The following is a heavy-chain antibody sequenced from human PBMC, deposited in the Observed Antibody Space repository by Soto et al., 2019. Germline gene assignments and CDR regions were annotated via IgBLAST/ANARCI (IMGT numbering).Heavy chain of an antibody. Sequence: GGSLRLSCAASGFTFSSYSMNWVRQAPGKGLEWVSYISSSSSTIYYADSVKGRFTISRDNAKNSLYLQMNSLRDEDTAVYYCARDFGVDTAMSREGYWGQGTLVTVSS. CDR2: ISSSSSTI. CDR3: ARDFGVDTAMSREGY. V-gene: IGHV3-48*02. CDR1: GFTFSSYS. J-gene: IGHJ4*02. D-gene: IGHD5-18*01.